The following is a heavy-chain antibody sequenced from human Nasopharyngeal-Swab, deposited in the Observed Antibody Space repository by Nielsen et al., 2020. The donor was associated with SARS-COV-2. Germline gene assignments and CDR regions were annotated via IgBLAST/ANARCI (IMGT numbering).Heavy chain of an antibody. CDR3: AREGLGNDFDY. V-gene: IGHV3-53*01. D-gene: IGHD5-12*01. CDR2: IYSGGSK. CDR1: GFTFSTNY. J-gene: IGHJ4*02. Sequence: GGSLRLSCAASGFTFSTNYMSWVRQAPGKGLEWVSVIYSGGSKYYADSVKGRFTISRDNSKNTLYLQMNSLIAEDTAVYYCAREGLGNDFDYWGQGTLVTVSS.